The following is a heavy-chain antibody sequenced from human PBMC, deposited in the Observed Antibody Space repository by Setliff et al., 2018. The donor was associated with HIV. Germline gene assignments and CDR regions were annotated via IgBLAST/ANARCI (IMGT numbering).Heavy chain of an antibody. D-gene: IGHD2-21*01. CDR1: GYTFTSYG. Sequence: GASVKVSCKASGYTFTSYGISWVRQAPGQGLEWMGRINGNSGGTKYAEKFQGRVTMTRDPSISTAFMELYRLTSDDTAVYYCARRKDWMVVITGDLDSWGQGTLVTVSS. CDR3: ARRKDWMVVITGDLDS. CDR2: INGNSGGT. J-gene: IGHJ4*02. V-gene: IGHV1-2*06.